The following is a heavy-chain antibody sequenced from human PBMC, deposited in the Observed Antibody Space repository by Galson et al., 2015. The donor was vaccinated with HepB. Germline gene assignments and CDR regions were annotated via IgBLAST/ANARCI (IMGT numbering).Heavy chain of an antibody. J-gene: IGHJ5*02. CDR3: TRDRAYYYDSSGYYYGWFDP. Sequence: SLRLSCAASGFTFGDYAMSWFRQAPGKGLEWVGFIRSKAYGGTTEYAASVKGRFTISRDDSKSIAYLQMNSLKTEDTAVYYCTRDRAYYYDSSGYYYGWFDPWGQGTLVTASS. D-gene: IGHD3-22*01. CDR2: IRSKAYGGTT. CDR1: GFTFGDYA. V-gene: IGHV3-49*03.